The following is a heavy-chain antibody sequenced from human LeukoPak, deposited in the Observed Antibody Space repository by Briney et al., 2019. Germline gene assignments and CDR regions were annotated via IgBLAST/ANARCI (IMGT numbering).Heavy chain of an antibody. CDR1: GFTFRWYW. J-gene: IGHJ5*02. CDR3: TRDES. Sequence: GGSLRLSCAASGFTFRWYWMSWVRQAPGKGLEWVANIKQDGSEKYYVDSVKGRFTISRDNAKNPLYLQMNSLRAEDTAVYYCTRDESWGQGTLVTVSS. V-gene: IGHV3-7*01. CDR2: IKQDGSEK.